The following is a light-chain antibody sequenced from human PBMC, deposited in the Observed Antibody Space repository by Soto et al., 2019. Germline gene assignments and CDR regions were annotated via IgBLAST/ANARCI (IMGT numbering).Light chain of an antibody. CDR3: QQYNSYSRT. V-gene: IGKV1-5*03. CDR1: QSISSW. J-gene: IGKJ1*01. CDR2: KAS. Sequence: DIQMTQSPSTLSASVGDIVTINFRASQSISSWLAWYQQKPGKAPKLLIYKASTLESGVPSNFSGSGSGTEFTLTISSLQPEDFATYYCQQYNSYSRTFGQGTKVDIK.